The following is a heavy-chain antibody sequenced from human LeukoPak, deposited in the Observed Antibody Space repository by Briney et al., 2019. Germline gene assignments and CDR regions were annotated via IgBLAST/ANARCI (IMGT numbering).Heavy chain of an antibody. Sequence: SGGSLRLSCEASGFTFSIYWLHWVRQAPGKGLVWVSRINGYGSTTAYADSVKGRFTISRDNAKNTLYLQMNSLRAEDTAVYYCTRDLGYGMDVWGQGTTVTVSS. CDR1: GFTFSIYW. J-gene: IGHJ6*02. D-gene: IGHD3-16*01. CDR2: INGYGSTT. V-gene: IGHV3-74*01. CDR3: TRDLGYGMDV.